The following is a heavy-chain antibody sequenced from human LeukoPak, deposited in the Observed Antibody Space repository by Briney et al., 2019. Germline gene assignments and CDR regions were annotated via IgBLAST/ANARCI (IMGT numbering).Heavy chain of an antibody. V-gene: IGHV3-21*05. Sequence: GGSLRLSCAASGFTFSSYGMTWVRQAPGKGLEWVSYISSSSSYIYYADSVKGRFTISRDNAKNSLYLQMNSLRAEDTAVYYCARCILGYSYGYSDYWGQGTLVTVSS. CDR2: ISSSSSYI. J-gene: IGHJ4*02. D-gene: IGHD5-18*01. CDR3: ARCILGYSYGYSDY. CDR1: GFTFSSYG.